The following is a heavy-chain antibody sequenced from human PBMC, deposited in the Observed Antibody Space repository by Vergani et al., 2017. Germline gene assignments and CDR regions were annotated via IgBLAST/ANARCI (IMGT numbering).Heavy chain of an antibody. D-gene: IGHD3-9*01. V-gene: IGHV4-59*13. CDR3: ARVMYRDGASTGYRLEGMDI. J-gene: IGHJ6*02. Sequence: QVQLEESGPGLVKPSETLSLTCTVSGGSFNTYYWSWIRQSPGKGLEWIGYIYSTGSTNYNPSLNSRVTKSVDTSKNQFSLKLRSVTAADTAVYFCARVMYRDGASTGYRLEGMDIWGQGTTVTISS. CDR2: IYSTGST. CDR1: GGSFNTYY.